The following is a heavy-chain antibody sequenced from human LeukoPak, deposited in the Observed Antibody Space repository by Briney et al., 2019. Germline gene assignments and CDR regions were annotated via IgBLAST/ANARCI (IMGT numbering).Heavy chain of an antibody. D-gene: IGHD4-17*01. V-gene: IGHV4-39*01. Sequence: PSETLSLTCTVSGGSISSSSYYWGWIRQPPGKGLERIGSIYYSGSTYYNPSLKSRVTISVDTSKNQFSLKLSSVTAADTAVYYCARHEDTVTTFDYWGQGTLVTVSS. CDR2: IYYSGST. CDR3: ARHEDTVTTFDY. CDR1: GGSISSSSYY. J-gene: IGHJ4*02.